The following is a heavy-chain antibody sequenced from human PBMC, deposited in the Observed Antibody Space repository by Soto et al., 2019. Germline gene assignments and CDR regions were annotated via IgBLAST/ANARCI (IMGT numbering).Heavy chain of an antibody. CDR1: GGSMSSSSYY. J-gene: IGHJ4*02. CDR2: IYYSGSS. Sequence: SETLSLTCTVSGGSMSSSSYYWGWIRQPPGTGLERVGSIYYSGSSYYNPSLKSRVAISVDTSKNQFSLRLSSVTAADTAVYYCARHDRQGSTYYDFWSGYYPFDYWGQGTLVTVSS. D-gene: IGHD3-3*01. CDR3: ARHDRQGSTYYDFWSGYYPFDY. V-gene: IGHV4-39*01.